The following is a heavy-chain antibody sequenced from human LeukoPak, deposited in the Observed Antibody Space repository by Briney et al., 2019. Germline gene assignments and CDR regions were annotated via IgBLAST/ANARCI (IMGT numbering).Heavy chain of an antibody. D-gene: IGHD3-10*01. CDR3: ARGNYGSGSYYVVDFDY. CDR1: TDSIRNYY. Sequence: PSETLSLTCSVSTDSIRNYYWSWLRQPPGKALEWIGYIYHTENNNYNTSLKRRLTISKDTSKNQSSRNLTSVTAADTAGYYCARGNYGSGSYYVVDFDYWGQGTLVTVSS. V-gene: IGHV4-59*01. J-gene: IGHJ4*02. CDR2: IYHTENN.